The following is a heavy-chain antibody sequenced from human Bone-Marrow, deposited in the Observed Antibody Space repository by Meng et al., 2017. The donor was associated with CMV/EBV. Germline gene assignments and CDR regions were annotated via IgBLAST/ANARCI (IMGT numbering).Heavy chain of an antibody. CDR1: GYSFTSYC. V-gene: IGHV5-51*01. CDR3: ARRATKQPEYYFDY. J-gene: IGHJ4*02. D-gene: IGHD5-24*01. CDR2: IYPGDSDT. Sequence: GSGYSFTSYCIGWVRQMPGKGLEWMGIIYPGDSDTRYSPSFQGQVTISADKSISTAYLQWSSLKASDTAMYYCARRATKQPEYYFDYWGQGTLVSVSS.